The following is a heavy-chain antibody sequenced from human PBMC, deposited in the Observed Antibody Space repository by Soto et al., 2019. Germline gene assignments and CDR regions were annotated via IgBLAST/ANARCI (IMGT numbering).Heavy chain of an antibody. CDR1: GFTFSSYW. CDR2: IKQDGSEK. J-gene: IGHJ2*01. Sequence: GGSLRLSCAASGFTFSSYWMSWVRQAPGKGLEWVANIKQDGSEKYYVDTVKGRFTVSRDNAKNSLYLQMNRLRAEDTAVYYCARAPGYCSRTSCYLWYFDLWGRGTLVTVSS. D-gene: IGHD2-2*01. CDR3: ARAPGYCSRTSCYLWYFDL. V-gene: IGHV3-7*01.